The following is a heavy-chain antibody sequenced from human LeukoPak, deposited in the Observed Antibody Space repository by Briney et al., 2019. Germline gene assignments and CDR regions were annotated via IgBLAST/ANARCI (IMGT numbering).Heavy chain of an antibody. D-gene: IGHD2-2*01. CDR1: GYTFTSYY. Sequence: ASVKVSCKASGYTFTSYYMHWVRQAPGQRLEWMGIINPSGGSTSYAQKFQGRVTMTRDTSTSTVYMELSSLRSEDTAVYYCARQGGYCSSTSCPLYYFDYWGQGTLVTVSS. V-gene: IGHV1-46*01. CDR2: INPSGGST. J-gene: IGHJ4*02. CDR3: ARQGGYCSSTSCPLYYFDY.